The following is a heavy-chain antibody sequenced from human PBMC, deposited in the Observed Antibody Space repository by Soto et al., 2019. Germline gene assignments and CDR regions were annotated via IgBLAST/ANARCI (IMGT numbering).Heavy chain of an antibody. CDR1: GGSISSSSYY. CDR2: IYYSGRT. J-gene: IGHJ4*02. Sequence: QLQLQESGPGLVKPSETLSLTCTVSGGSISSSSYYWGWIRQPPGKGLEWIGSIYYSGRTYHNPSLKSRVPISVDTSKNQSALKLSSVTAADTAVYYCASLYGDYVSYWGQGTLVTVSS. D-gene: IGHD4-17*01. CDR3: ASLYGDYVSY. V-gene: IGHV4-39*01.